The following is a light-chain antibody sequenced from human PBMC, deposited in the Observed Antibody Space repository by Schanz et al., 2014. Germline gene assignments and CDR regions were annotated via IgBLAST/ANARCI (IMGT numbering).Light chain of an antibody. CDR2: DNH. CDR1: SSEIGDNY. J-gene: IGLJ1*01. CDR3: HSYDTSLAGQV. Sequence: QSVLTQPPSVSAAPGQKVTISCSGSSSEIGDNYVSWYQHIPGTAPKVLIYDNHYRPSGIPDRFSGSKSGTSASLVITGLQADDEADYYCHSYDTSLAGQVFGTGTKLTVL. V-gene: IGLV1-51*01.